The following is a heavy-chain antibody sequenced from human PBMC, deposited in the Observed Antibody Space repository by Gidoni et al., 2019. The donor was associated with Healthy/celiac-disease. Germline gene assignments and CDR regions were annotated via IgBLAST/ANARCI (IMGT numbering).Heavy chain of an antibody. J-gene: IGHJ3*02. CDR3: TTDPNIVLMVYAIAGAFDI. V-gene: IGHV3-15*01. CDR2: IKSKTDGGTT. Sequence: EVQLVESGGGLVKPGGSIRLSCAASGFTFSNAWMSWVRQAPGTGLEWVGRIKSKTDGGTTDYAAPVKGRFTISRDDSKNTLYLQMNSLKAEDTAVYYCTTDPNIVLMVYAIAGAFDIWGQGTMVTVSS. CDR1: GFTFSNAW. D-gene: IGHD2-8*01.